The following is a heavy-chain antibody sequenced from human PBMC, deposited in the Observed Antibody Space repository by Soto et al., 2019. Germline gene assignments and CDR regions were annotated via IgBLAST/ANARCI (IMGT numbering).Heavy chain of an antibody. V-gene: IGHV3-30*18. D-gene: IGHD3-22*01. CDR1: GFTVSRNY. Sequence: PGGSLRLSCAASGFTVSRNYMSWVRQAPGKGLEWVAVISYDGSNKYYADSVKGRFTISRDNSKNTLYLQMNSLRAEDTAVYYCAKVQGSSGYYGNWFDPWGQGTLVTVSS. CDR2: ISYDGSNK. J-gene: IGHJ5*02. CDR3: AKVQGSSGYYGNWFDP.